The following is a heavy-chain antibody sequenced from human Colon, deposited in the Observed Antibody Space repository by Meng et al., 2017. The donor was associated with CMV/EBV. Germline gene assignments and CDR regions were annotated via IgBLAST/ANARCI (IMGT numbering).Heavy chain of an antibody. CDR3: ASLKDYDGRGYYYFES. CDR1: GGSIPNRNL. CDR2: VYLGGTI. D-gene: IGHD3-22*01. V-gene: IGHV4-4*02. J-gene: IGHJ4*02. Sequence: VPPQQSGPSRVEPSGSPSLTCTGPGGSIPNRNLWSWVRLPPGKGLEWIGEVYLGGTIHHHPSPQSRVTISLDKAKDHLSLKLASVTAADTAVYYCASLKDYDGRGYYYFESWGQGTLVTVSS.